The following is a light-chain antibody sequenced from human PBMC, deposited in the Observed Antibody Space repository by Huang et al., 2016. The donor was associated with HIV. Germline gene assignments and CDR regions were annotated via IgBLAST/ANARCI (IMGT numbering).Light chain of an antibody. CDR2: GAS. J-gene: IGKJ4*01. CDR1: QSVSSN. CDR3: QQYNNWPPLT. V-gene: IGKV3-15*01. Sequence: EIVMTQSLATLSVSPGERATLSCRASQSVSSNLAWYQQKPGQAPRLLIYGASTRATGIPARFSGSGSGTEFTLTISNLQSEDFAVYYCQQYNNWPPLTFGGGTKVEIK.